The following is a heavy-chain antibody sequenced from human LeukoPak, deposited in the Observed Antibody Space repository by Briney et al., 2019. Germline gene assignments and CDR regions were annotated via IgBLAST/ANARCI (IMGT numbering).Heavy chain of an antibody. J-gene: IGHJ4*02. D-gene: IGHD3-9*01. Sequence: GGSLRLSCAASGFTFSSYGMHWVRQAPGKGLEWVSSISSSSSYIYYADSVKGRFTISRDNAKNSLYLQMNSLRAEDTAVYYCARDYHYDILTGYFDYWGQGTLVTVSS. V-gene: IGHV3-21*01. CDR1: GFTFSSYG. CDR3: ARDYHYDILTGYFDY. CDR2: ISSSSSYI.